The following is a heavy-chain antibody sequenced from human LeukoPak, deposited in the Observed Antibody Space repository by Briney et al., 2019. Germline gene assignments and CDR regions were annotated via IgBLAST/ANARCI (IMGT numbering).Heavy chain of an antibody. Sequence: GSLRLSCAASGFTFSSYAMSWVRQAPGKGLEWVSAISGSGGSTYYADSVKGRFTISRDNSKNTLYLQMNSLRAEDTAVYYCAKDPVFIRPDYYGMDVWGQGTTVTVSS. D-gene: IGHD2-21*01. CDR2: ISGSGGST. CDR1: GFTFSSYA. CDR3: AKDPVFIRPDYYGMDV. J-gene: IGHJ6*02. V-gene: IGHV3-23*01.